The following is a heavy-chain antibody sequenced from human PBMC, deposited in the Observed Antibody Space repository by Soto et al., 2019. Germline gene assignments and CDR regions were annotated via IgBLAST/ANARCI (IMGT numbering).Heavy chain of an antibody. CDR1: GFTFSNAW. V-gene: IGHV3-15*01. Sequence: LRLSCAASGFTFSNAWMSWVRQAPGKGLEWVGRIKSKTDGGTTDYAAPVKGRFTISRDDSKNMVFLQMNSLKIEDTAVYYCTTDDPINRNWGQGTLVTVSS. CDR3: TTDDPINRN. J-gene: IGHJ4*02. CDR2: IKSKTDGGTT.